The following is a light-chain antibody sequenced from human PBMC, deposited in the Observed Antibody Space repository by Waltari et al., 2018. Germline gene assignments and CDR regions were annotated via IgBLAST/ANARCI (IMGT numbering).Light chain of an antibody. J-gene: IGKJ2*01. CDR3: MQGTHWPYT. Sequence: DVVMTQSPLSLPVTLGQPASISCRSCQSLVYSAGHTSLNWFHQRPGQSPRRLIYKVSNRDSGVPDRFSGSGSGTDFTVKISRVEAEDVGGYYCMQGTHWPYTFGQGTKLEIK. V-gene: IGKV2-30*01. CDR2: KVS. CDR1: QSLVYSAGHTS.